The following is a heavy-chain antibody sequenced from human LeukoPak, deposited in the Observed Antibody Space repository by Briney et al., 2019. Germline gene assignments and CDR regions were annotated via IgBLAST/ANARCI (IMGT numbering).Heavy chain of an antibody. CDR1: GGSFIGYY. CDR3: ARSSPWDNWFDP. CDR2: INHSGST. Sequence: SETLSLTCAVYGGSFIGYYWSWIPQPQGRGLEGIGEINHSGSTNYNPSLKSRVTISVDTSKNQFSLKLSSVTAADTAVYYCARSSPWDNWFDPWGQGTLVTVSS. V-gene: IGHV4-34*01. D-gene: IGHD1-26*01. J-gene: IGHJ5*02.